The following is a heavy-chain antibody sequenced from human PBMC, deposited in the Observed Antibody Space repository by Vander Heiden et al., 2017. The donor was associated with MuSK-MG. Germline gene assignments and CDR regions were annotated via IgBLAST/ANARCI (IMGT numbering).Heavy chain of an antibody. V-gene: IGHV3-30*02. CDR3: AKDNPVVEQ. J-gene: IGHJ4*02. CDR2: IQNDATIT. CDR1: GFTFSDFG. D-gene: IGHD2-15*01. Sequence: QVQLVESGGGVVQPGGSLRLSCAASGFTFSDFGMHWVRQAPGKGLEWLAFIQNDATITYYADSVKGRFTISRDNSRNTLYVQLNRLNIADTAVYYCAKDNPVVEQWGQGTLVTVSS.